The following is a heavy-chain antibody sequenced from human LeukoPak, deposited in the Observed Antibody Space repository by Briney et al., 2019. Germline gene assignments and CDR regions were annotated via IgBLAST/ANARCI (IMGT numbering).Heavy chain of an antibody. CDR1: GFIFSSYW. CDR2: IKEDGSEK. CDR3: ARDNWIPY. Sequence: GGSLRLSCAASGFIFSSYWMSWVRQAPGKGLEWVANIKEDGSEKYYVDSAKGRFTISRDNAKNSLYLQMNSLRAEDTAVYYCARDNWIPYWGQGTLVTVSS. D-gene: IGHD1-20*01. V-gene: IGHV3-7*03. J-gene: IGHJ4*02.